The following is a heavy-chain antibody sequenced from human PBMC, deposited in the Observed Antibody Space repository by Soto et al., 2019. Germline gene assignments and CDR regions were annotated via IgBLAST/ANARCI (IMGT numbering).Heavy chain of an antibody. CDR2: IAYDGSDK. J-gene: IGHJ6*02. D-gene: IGHD2-2*01. CDR1: GFTFNTYG. Sequence: VGSLRLSCAASGFTFNTYGMHWVRQAPGKGLEWVAVIAYDGSDKYYADSVKGRFSISRDNSKNTLYLQMNSLRAEDMAVYYCAKVTGYCTSASCRRDYYYYYGMDVWGQGTTVTVSS. V-gene: IGHV3-30*18. CDR3: AKVTGYCTSASCRRDYYYYYGMDV.